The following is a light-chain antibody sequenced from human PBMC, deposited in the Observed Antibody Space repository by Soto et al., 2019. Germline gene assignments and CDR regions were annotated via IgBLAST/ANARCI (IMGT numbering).Light chain of an antibody. V-gene: IGLV2-8*01. CDR3: SAYSDSKSVI. J-gene: IGLJ2*01. Sequence: QSALSQPPSASGSPGQSVTISCTGTSSDVVGHSFVSWYQQRPGKAPKLMIYEDIKRPSWVPDRFSGSKSGNTASLTVSGLQSEDEADYYCSAYSDSKSVIFGVGTQLTVL. CDR1: SSDVVGHSF. CDR2: EDI.